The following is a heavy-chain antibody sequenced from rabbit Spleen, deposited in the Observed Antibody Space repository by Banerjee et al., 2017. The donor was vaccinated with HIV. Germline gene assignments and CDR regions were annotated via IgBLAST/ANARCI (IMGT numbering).Heavy chain of an antibody. V-gene: IGHV1S40*01. J-gene: IGHJ4*01. CDR1: GVSFSSSSY. CDR3: ARNANGGWDL. D-gene: IGHD4-1*01. CDR2: IDTGSSGFT. Sequence: QSLEESGGDLVKPGASLTLTCTASGVSFSSSSYMCWVRQAPGKGLEWIACIDTGSSGFTYFATWAKGRFTCSKTSSTTVTLQVTRLTAADTATYFCARNANGGWDLWGPGTLVTVS.